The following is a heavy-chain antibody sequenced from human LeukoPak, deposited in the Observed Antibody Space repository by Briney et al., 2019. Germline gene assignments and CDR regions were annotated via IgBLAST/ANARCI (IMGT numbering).Heavy chain of an antibody. CDR2: IYSGGST. V-gene: IGHV3-53*01. Sequence: GGSLRLSCAASGFTVSSNYMSWVRQAPGKGLEWVSVIYSGGSTYYADSVKGRFTVSRDNSKNTLYLQMNSLRAEDTAVYYCARDNSVGDIAWWFDPWGQGTLVTVSS. CDR1: GFTVSSNY. D-gene: IGHD3-16*02. CDR3: ARDNSVGDIAWWFDP. J-gene: IGHJ5*02.